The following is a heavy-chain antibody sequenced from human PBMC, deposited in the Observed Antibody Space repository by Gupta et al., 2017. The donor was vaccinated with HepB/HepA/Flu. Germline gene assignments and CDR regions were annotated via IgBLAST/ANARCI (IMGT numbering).Heavy chain of an antibody. V-gene: IGHV3-21*01. CDR1: GFTFSSYS. D-gene: IGHD2-21*02. CDR3: ARDPQYCGGDCYTYYFDY. Sequence: EVQLVESGGGLVKPGGSLRLSCAASGFTFSSYSMTWVRQAPGKGLEWVSSISSSSSYIYYADSVKGRFTISRDNAKNSLYLQMNSLRAEDTAVYYCARDPQYCGGDCYTYYFDYWGQGTLVTVSS. CDR2: ISSSSSYI. J-gene: IGHJ4*02.